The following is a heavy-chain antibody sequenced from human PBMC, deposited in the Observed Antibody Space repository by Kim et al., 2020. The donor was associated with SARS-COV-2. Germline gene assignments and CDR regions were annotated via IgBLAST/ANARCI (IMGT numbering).Heavy chain of an antibody. CDR2: IYYSGST. J-gene: IGHJ3*02. CDR1: GGSISSYY. D-gene: IGHD3-3*01. CDR3: ARGLRFLEWPYIYAFDI. Sequence: SETLSLTCTVSGGSISSYYWSWIRQPPGKGLEWIGYIYYSGSTNYNPSLKSRVTISVDTSKNQFSLKLSSVTAADTAVYYCARGLRFLEWPYIYAFDIWG. V-gene: IGHV4-59*01.